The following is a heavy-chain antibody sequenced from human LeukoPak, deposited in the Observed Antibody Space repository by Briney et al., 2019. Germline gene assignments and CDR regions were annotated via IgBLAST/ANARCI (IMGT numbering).Heavy chain of an antibody. CDR1: GFTVSSNY. Sequence: GGSLRLSCAASGFTVSSNYMSWVRQAPGKGLEWVSAISGSGGSTYYADSVKGRFTISRDNSKNTLYLQMNSLRAEDTAVYYCAKSPPSSGYLDYWGQGTLVTVSS. D-gene: IGHD3-22*01. CDR3: AKSPPSSGYLDY. J-gene: IGHJ4*02. V-gene: IGHV3-23*01. CDR2: ISGSGGST.